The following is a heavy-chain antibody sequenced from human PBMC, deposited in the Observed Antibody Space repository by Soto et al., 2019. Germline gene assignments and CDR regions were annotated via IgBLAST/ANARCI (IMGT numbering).Heavy chain of an antibody. D-gene: IGHD3-22*01. Sequence: PSETLSLTCAVDGGAFSGWYWSWIRQPPGKGLEWIGEINHSGSTNYNPSLKSRVTISVDTSKNQFSLKLSSVTAADTAVYYCARMVFTMIVVVITSALFYYYGMDVWGQGTTVTVSS. V-gene: IGHV4-34*01. CDR1: GGAFSGWY. CDR3: ARMVFTMIVVVITSALFYYYGMDV. J-gene: IGHJ6*02. CDR2: INHSGST.